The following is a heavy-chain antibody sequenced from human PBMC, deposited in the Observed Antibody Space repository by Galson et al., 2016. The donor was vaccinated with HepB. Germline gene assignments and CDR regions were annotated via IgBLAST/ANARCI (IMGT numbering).Heavy chain of an antibody. CDR1: GFTFSSYW. Sequence: SLRLSCAASGFTFSSYWMNWVRQAPGKGLEWVANIKPDGSEKNYVDSVKGRFTISRDNAKNSLYLEMNSLRVEDTAVFYCARSLGWYFDVWGRGTLVTVSS. J-gene: IGHJ2*01. CDR2: IKPDGSEK. CDR3: ARSLGWYFDV. D-gene: IGHD6-6*01. V-gene: IGHV3-7*01.